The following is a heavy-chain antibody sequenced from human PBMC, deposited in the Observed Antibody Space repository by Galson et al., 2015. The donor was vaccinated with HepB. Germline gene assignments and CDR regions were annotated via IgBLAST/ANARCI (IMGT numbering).Heavy chain of an antibody. V-gene: IGHV3-21*01. CDR1: GFTFSSYS. J-gene: IGHJ3*02. CDR2: ISSSSSYI. Sequence: SLRLSCAASGFTFSSYSMNWVRQAPGKGLEWVSSISSSSSYIYYADSVKGRFTISRDNAKNSLYLQMNSLRAEDTAVYYCARGENYYDSSSAAFDIWGQGTMVTVSS. CDR3: ARGENYYDSSSAAFDI. D-gene: IGHD3-22*01.